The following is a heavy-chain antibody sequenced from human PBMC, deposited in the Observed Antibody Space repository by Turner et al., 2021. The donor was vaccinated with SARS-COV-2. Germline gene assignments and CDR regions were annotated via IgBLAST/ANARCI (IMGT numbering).Heavy chain of an antibody. J-gene: IGHJ4*02. D-gene: IGHD4-4*01. CDR2: INNSGST. CDR1: GGSFSGYY. CDR3: AGGATLQYYFDY. V-gene: IGHV4-34*01. Sequence: QMQLQPCGAGMLKPSETLSLTCAVYGGSFSGYYWTWIRHPPGKGLEWIGEINNSGSTNHNPSLKIRVTISGDMSKNQCSLKLSSVTAAYTAGYFCAGGATLQYYFDYWGQGTLVTVSS.